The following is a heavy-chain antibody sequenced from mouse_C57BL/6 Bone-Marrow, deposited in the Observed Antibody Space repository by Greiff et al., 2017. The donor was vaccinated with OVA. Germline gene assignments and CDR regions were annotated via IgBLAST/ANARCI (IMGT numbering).Heavy chain of an antibody. Sequence: VQLQQSGTVLARPGASVKMSCKTSGYTFTSYWMHWVKQRPGQGLEWIGAIYPGNSDTSYNQKFKGKAKLPAVTSASTAYMELSSLTNEDSAVYYCTIDSSGYYAMDYWGQGTSVTVSS. CDR3: TIDSSGYYAMDY. J-gene: IGHJ4*01. D-gene: IGHD3-2*02. CDR2: IYPGNSDT. CDR1: GYTFTSYW. V-gene: IGHV1-5*01.